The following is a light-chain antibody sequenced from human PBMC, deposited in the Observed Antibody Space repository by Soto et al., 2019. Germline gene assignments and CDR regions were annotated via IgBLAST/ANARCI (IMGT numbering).Light chain of an antibody. CDR3: QQYGSSTYT. CDR2: GAS. CDR1: QSVSSNH. Sequence: EIVLTQSPRSLSLSPREKATLSCRASQSVSSNHLAWYQQRPGQAPRLLIYGASRRATGIPDRFSGSGYGTDFTLTISSLEHGELAMYYCQQYGSSTYTCGQGTKVEIK. V-gene: IGKV3-20*01. J-gene: IGKJ2*01.